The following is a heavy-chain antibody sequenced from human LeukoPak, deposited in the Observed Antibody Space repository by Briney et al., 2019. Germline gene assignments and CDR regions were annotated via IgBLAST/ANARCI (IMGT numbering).Heavy chain of an antibody. CDR3: SRDPRHSDY. Sequence: GGSLRLSCAASGFTFSSYNMNWVCQAPGKGLEWVSFISSSSSYIYYADSVKGRFTISRDNAKNSLYLQMNSLRAEDTAVYYCSRDPRHSDYWGQGTLVTVSS. V-gene: IGHV3-21*01. CDR1: GFTFSSYN. J-gene: IGHJ4*02. CDR2: ISSSSSYI.